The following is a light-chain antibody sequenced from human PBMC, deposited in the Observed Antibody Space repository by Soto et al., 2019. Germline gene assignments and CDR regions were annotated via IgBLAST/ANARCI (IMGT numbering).Light chain of an antibody. V-gene: IGKV1-5*03. CDR2: KAS. J-gene: IGKJ2*01. CDR3: QQYNNWPPYT. CDR1: QSISSW. Sequence: DIPMTQSPSTLSASVGDRVTITCRASQSISSWLAWYQQKPGKAPKLLIYKASSLESGVPSRFSGSGSGTEFTLTISSLQPDDFATYYCQQYNNWPPYTFGQGTKLEIK.